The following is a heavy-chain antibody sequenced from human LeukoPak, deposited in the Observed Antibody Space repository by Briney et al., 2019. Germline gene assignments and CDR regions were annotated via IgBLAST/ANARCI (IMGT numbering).Heavy chain of an antibody. CDR3: ARGGGLDV. J-gene: IGHJ6*02. Sequence: GGSLRLSCAASGFTFSTYGMSWVRQAPGKGLEWVASINHNGNVNYYVDSVKGRFTISRDNAKNSLYLQMSNLRAEDTAVYFCARGGGLDVWGQGATVTVSS. CDR1: GFTFSTYG. CDR2: INHNGNVN. D-gene: IGHD3-16*01. V-gene: IGHV3-7*03.